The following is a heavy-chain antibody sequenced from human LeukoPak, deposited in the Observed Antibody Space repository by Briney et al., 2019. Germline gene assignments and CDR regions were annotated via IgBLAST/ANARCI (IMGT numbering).Heavy chain of an antibody. D-gene: IGHD6-25*01. J-gene: IGHJ4*02. CDR1: GFTFSDCD. CDR2: ISYMGDHR. Sequence: PVGFLRLSCTASGFTFSDCDMSWFGQAPVNVLHSVSSISYMGDHRYYADSAKGRFTISRDNAKNSLYLQMDNLRADDTAVYYCGKAFPPLRVAAAGDYWGQGTLVTVSS. CDR3: GKAFPPLRVAAAGDY. V-gene: IGHV3-21*06.